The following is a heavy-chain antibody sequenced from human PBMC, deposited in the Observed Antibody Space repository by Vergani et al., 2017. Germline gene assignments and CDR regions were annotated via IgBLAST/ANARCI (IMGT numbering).Heavy chain of an antibody. J-gene: IGHJ2*01. CDR2: IYYSGST. Sequence: QVQLQESGPGLLKPSETLSLTCTVSGGSISSYYWSWIRQPPGKGLEWIGYIYYSGSTNYNPSLKSRVTISVDTSKNQFSLKLSSVTAADTAVYYCARGEWELTYWYFDLWGRGTLVTVSS. V-gene: IGHV4-59*01. D-gene: IGHD1-26*01. CDR1: GGSISSYY. CDR3: ARGEWELTYWYFDL.